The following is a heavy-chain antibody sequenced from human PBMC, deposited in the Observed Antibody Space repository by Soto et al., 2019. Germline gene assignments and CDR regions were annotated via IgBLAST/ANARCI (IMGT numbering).Heavy chain of an antibody. CDR1: GFSFSSYW. Sequence: EVQLVESGGGLVQPGGSLRISCTVSGFSFSSYWMSWVRQAPGKGLEWVASIKQDESGKYYVDSVKGRFTISRDNVDDSLFLQMNSLSADDTAVYFCVRDVAFDYVNWGQGTLVTVSS. CDR3: VRDVAFDYVN. D-gene: IGHD3-16*01. CDR2: IKQDESGK. V-gene: IGHV3-7*01. J-gene: IGHJ4*02.